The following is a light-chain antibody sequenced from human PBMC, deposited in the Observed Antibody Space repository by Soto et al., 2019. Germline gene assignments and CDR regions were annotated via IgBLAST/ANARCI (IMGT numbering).Light chain of an antibody. J-gene: IGKJ4*01. V-gene: IGKV1-33*01. Sequence: DIQMTQSPSSLSASVGDRVTITCQASQDIRNYLNWFQHKPGKAPKVLISEGSNLERGVPSRFSGSGSGTDFTFTISSLQPEDIATYYCQHYYSPPLTFGGGTKVEIK. CDR3: QHYYSPPLT. CDR2: EGS. CDR1: QDIRNY.